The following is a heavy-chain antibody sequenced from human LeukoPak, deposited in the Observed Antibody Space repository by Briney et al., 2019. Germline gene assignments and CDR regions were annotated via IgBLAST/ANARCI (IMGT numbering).Heavy chain of an antibody. D-gene: IGHD3-22*01. CDR3: ARASYSYDINGWVPFDY. CDR1: GGSLSSGSFY. V-gene: IGHV4-61*02. J-gene: IGHJ4*02. Sequence: SETLSLTCTVSGGSLSSGSFYWSWIRQPAGKGLEWIGRIYTSGSTNYNPSLKSRVTISVDTSKNQFSLKLIPVTAADTAVYYCARASYSYDINGWVPFDYWGQGTLVTVSS. CDR2: IYTSGST.